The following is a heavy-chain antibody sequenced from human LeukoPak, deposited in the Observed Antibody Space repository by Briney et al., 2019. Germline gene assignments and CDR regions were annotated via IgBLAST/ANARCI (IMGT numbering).Heavy chain of an antibody. CDR2: IIPIFGKA. V-gene: IGHV1-69*05. D-gene: IGHD4-23*01. CDR3: ARDESYGGNSRSDY. CDR1: GGTFSSYA. Sequence: GASVKVSCEASGGTFSSYAISWLRQAPGQGFEWMGRIIPIFGKAKYAQKVQGRVTITTDEATSTANMKLSSLRYEDTAVYYCARDESYGGNSRSDYWGQGTLVTVSS. J-gene: IGHJ4*02.